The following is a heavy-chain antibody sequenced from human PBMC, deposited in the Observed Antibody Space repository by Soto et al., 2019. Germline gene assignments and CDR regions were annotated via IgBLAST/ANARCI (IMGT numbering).Heavy chain of an antibody. Sequence: SETVSLSCAFDGEAFGGYYLSWIRQPPGKWVEWIGEPSLSGRPNDDPPLNSRVTISVDTSTNQFSLRVSSVTAAGTAVYSCARGLRANGWGSWWNYFDSWGKGRMVTV. CDR1: GEAFGGYY. V-gene: IGHV4-34*01. J-gene: IGHJ4*02. D-gene: IGHD3-16*01. CDR3: ARGLRANGWGSWWNYFDS. CDR2: PSLSGRP.